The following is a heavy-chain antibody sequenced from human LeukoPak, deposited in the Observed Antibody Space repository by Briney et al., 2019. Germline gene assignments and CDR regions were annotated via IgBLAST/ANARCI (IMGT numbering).Heavy chain of an antibody. CDR2: LSGSGSSA. V-gene: IGHV3-23*01. D-gene: IGHD3-9*01. Sequence: GGSLRLSCAASGLTFSTYAMSWVRQAPGKGLEWVSGLSGSGSSAYYADSVKGRFTISRDNSKNTLYLQMNSLRPEDTAVYYCAKGLTNLGDDWGQGTLVTVSS. CDR3: AKGLTNLGDD. CDR1: GLTFSTYA. J-gene: IGHJ4*02.